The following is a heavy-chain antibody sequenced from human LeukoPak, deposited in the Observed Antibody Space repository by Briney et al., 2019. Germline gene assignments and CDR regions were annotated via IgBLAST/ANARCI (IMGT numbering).Heavy chain of an antibody. Sequence: SETLSLTCTVSGGSISSSSYYWGWIRQPPGKGLEWIGSIYYSGSTYYNPSLKSRVTISVDTSKNQFSLKLSSVTAADTAVYYCARASMVRGVINNWFDPWGQGTLVTVSS. D-gene: IGHD3-10*01. V-gene: IGHV4-39*07. CDR2: IYYSGST. J-gene: IGHJ5*02. CDR3: ARASMVRGVINNWFDP. CDR1: GGSISSSSYY.